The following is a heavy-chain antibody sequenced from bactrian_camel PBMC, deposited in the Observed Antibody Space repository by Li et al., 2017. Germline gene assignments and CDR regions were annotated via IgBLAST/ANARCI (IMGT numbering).Heavy chain of an antibody. CDR2: AGDDDVT. D-gene: IGHD1*01. V-gene: IGHV3S44*01. CDR1: GLVYPFWS. Sequence: VQLVESGGGSVQAGGSLTLSCAASGLVYPFWSMAWFRQAPGKEREGVAAAGDDDVTSDTDSVKGRFTVSKDNAKRVLYLQMNNLKPEDTAMYSCAYDPRCISPTGGAWYYDTWGQGTQVTVS. CDR3: AYDPRCISPTGGAWYYDT. J-gene: IGHJ4*01.